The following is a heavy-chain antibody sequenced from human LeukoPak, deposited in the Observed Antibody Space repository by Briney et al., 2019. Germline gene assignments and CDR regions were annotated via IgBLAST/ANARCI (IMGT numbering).Heavy chain of an antibody. D-gene: IGHD3-22*01. CDR2: IYTGGST. Sequence: SETLSLTCTVSGGSISSYYWSWIRQPAGKGLEWIGRIYTGGSTNYNPSLKSRVTISVDTSKNQFSLKLSSVTAADTAVYYCAREVGPTYYYDSSGSSETTFDIWGQGAMVTVSS. CDR1: GGSISSYY. V-gene: IGHV4-4*07. J-gene: IGHJ3*02. CDR3: AREVGPTYYYDSSGSSETTFDI.